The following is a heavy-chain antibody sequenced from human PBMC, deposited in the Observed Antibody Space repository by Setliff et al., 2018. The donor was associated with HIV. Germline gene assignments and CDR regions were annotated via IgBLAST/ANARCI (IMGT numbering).Heavy chain of an antibody. D-gene: IGHD3-22*01. CDR1: GGSISSSSYY. J-gene: IGHJ5*02. V-gene: IGHV4-39*01. CDR3: ARRDRGDYYDSSGYYQRWFDP. CDR2: IYYSGST. Sequence: SETLSLTCTVSGGSISSSSYYWGWIRQPPGKGLEWIGSIYYSGSTYYDPSLKSRVTLSVDTSKNQFSLKLSSVTAADTAVYFCARRDRGDYYDSSGYYQRWFDPWGRGTLVTVSS.